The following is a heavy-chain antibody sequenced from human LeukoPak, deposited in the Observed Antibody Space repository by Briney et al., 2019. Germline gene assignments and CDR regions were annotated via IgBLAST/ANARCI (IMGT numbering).Heavy chain of an antibody. CDR1: GGTFSSYA. CDR3: ARDSPQATYDY. V-gene: IGHV1-18*01. D-gene: IGHD1-26*01. J-gene: IGHJ4*02. Sequence: ASVKVSCKASGGTFSSYAISWVRQAPGQGLEWMGWISAYNGNTNYAQKLQGRVTMTTDTSTSTAYMELRSLRSDDTAVYYCARDSPQATYDYWGQGTLVTVSS. CDR2: ISAYNGNT.